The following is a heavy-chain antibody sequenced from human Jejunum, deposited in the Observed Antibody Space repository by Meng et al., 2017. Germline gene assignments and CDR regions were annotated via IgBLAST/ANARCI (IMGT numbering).Heavy chain of an antibody. V-gene: IGHV1-18*01. Sequence: QVQLVQSGAEVKNHGASVKVSCKTSGYTFTSYGISWVRQAPGQGLEWMGWISVYHGNTNYAQKLQGRVTMTTDTSTSTAYMELRSLRSDDTAVYFCARDYSGTSYRYSDYWGQGTLVTVYS. J-gene: IGHJ4*02. CDR1: GYTFTSYG. CDR3: ARDYSGTSYRYSDY. D-gene: IGHD1-26*01. CDR2: ISVYHGNT.